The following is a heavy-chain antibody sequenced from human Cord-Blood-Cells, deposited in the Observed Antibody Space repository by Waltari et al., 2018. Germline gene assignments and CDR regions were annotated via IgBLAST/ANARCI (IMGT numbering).Heavy chain of an antibody. J-gene: IGHJ4*02. D-gene: IGHD2-2*01. Sequence: QLQLQESGPGLVKPSETLSLTCTVSGGSISSSSYYWGWIRQPPGKGLEWIGSIYYSGSTYYNPSLKSRVTISVDTSKNHFSLKLSSVTAADTAVYYCARRCSSTSCYFRVDYWGQGTLVTVSS. CDR1: GGSISSSSYY. CDR3: ARRCSSTSCYFRVDY. CDR2: IYYSGST. V-gene: IGHV4-39*01.